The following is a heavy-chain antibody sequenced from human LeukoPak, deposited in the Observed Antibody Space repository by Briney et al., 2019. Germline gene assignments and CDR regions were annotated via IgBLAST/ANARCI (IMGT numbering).Heavy chain of an antibody. J-gene: IGHJ6*02. Sequence: ASVKVSCKASGYTFTSYDINWVRQATGQGLEWMGWMNPNSGNTGYAQKFQGRVTMTRNTSISTAYMELSSLRSEDTAVYYCARRDGYNNYYYYGMDVWGQGTTVTVSS. CDR2: MNPNSGNT. CDR3: ARRDGYNNYYYYGMDV. CDR1: GYTFTSYD. V-gene: IGHV1-8*01. D-gene: IGHD5-24*01.